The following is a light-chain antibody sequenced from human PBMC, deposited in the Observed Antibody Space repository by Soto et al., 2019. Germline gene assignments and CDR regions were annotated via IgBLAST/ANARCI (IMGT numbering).Light chain of an antibody. CDR3: QSYDYRLTGSVV. J-gene: IGLJ2*01. V-gene: IGLV1-40*01. CDR1: SSNIGAGYA. Sequence: QSVLTQPPSVSGAPGQRVTISCTGTSSNIGAGYAVHWYQQLPGTAPKLLMSGNNNRPSGVPDRFSGSKSGASASLAITGLQAEDEADYYCQSYDYRLTGSVVFGGGTQLTVL. CDR2: GNN.